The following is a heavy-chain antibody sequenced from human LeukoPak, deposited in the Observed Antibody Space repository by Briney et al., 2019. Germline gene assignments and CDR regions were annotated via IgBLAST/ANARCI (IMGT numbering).Heavy chain of an antibody. CDR2: ISGSGGST. Sequence: GGSLRLSCAASGFTFSSYAMSCVRQAPGKGLEWVSAISGSGGSTYYADSVKGRFTISRDNSRNTLYLQMNSLRAEDTAVYYCAKPTRYSSGWYLVMDWGQGTLVTVSS. CDR1: GFTFSSYA. D-gene: IGHD6-19*01. V-gene: IGHV3-23*01. CDR3: AKPTRYSSGWYLVMD. J-gene: IGHJ4*02.